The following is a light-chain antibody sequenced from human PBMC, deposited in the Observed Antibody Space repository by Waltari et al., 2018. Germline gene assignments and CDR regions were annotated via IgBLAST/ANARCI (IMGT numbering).Light chain of an antibody. CDR1: SSDVGGYNY. Sequence: QSAPNQPPSVTGSPGQSVTISCTGTSSDVGGYNYVSWYQQHPGKAPKLMVYGVSNRPSGVSDRFSGSKSGNMASLTISGLQAEDEADYYCCSYTTSSTFVFGSGTKLTVL. CDR3: CSYTTSSTFV. J-gene: IGLJ6*01. CDR2: GVS. V-gene: IGLV2-14*01.